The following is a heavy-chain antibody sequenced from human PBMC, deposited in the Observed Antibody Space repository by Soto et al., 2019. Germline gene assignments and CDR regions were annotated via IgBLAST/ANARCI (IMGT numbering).Heavy chain of an antibody. CDR2: INHSGST. CDR1: GGSFSGYY. Sequence: QVQLQQWGAGLLKPSETLSLTCAVYGGSFSGYYWSWIRQPPGKGLEWIGEINHSGSTNYNPSLKSRFTLSVDTSKNQFSLKLSSVTAADTAVYYCARESRRNYDFWSGHRDAFDIWGQGTMVTVSS. V-gene: IGHV4-34*01. J-gene: IGHJ3*02. CDR3: ARESRRNYDFWSGHRDAFDI. D-gene: IGHD3-3*01.